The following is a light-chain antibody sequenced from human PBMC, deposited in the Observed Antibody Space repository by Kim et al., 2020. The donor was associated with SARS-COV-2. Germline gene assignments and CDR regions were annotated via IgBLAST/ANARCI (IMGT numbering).Light chain of an antibody. CDR2: AAS. CDR1: QSVTDK. CDR3: QQYNKWPRT. J-gene: IGKJ1*01. Sequence: VSPGERATLACRASQSVTDKLAWYQEKPGQAPRLLIYAASTRATDIPARFSGSGSETEFTLTISSLQSEDFAIYYCQQYNKWPRTFGPGTKVDIK. V-gene: IGKV3-15*01.